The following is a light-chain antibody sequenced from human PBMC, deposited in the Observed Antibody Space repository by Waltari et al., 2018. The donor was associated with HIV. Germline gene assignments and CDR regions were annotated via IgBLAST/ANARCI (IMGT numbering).Light chain of an antibody. Sequence: DIQMTQSPSSLSASVGDRVTITCRASQNISDYLNWYQQRPGKAPILLIYAASTLQSGVPSTFSGSGSGTHFTLTISSLQPGDFGTYYCQQSYSLPLTFGQGTKVEIK. CDR1: QNISDY. CDR2: AAS. CDR3: QQSYSLPLT. J-gene: IGKJ1*01. V-gene: IGKV1-39*01.